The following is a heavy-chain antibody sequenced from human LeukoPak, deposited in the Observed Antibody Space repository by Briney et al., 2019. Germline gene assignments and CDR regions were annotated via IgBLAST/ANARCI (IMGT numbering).Heavy chain of an antibody. CDR2: GHYSDRS. V-gene: IGHV4-59*01. D-gene: IGHD4-23*01. CDR3: ARGGLEGYGGNRDAFDI. CDR1: GASISSSY. Sequence: SETLSLTCTVSGASISSSYWSWVRQPPGKGLEWIGYGHYSDRSKFNPSLKSRVTISVETSKNQLSLRLKSVTAADTGVYYCARGGLEGYGGNRDAFDIWGQGTMVTVS. J-gene: IGHJ3*02.